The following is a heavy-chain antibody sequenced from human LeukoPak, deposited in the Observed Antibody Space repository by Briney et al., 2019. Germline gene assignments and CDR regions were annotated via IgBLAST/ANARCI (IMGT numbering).Heavy chain of an antibody. J-gene: IGHJ6*03. V-gene: IGHV1-2*02. CDR2: INPNSGGT. CDR3: ARDPNDYSMDV. Sequence: GGSLRLSCAASGFTFSSYGMHWVRQAPGQGLEWMGWINPNSGGTNYAQKFQGRVTMTRDTSISTAYMELSRLRSDDTAVYYCARDPNDYSMDVWGKGTTVTVSS. CDR1: GFTFSSYG.